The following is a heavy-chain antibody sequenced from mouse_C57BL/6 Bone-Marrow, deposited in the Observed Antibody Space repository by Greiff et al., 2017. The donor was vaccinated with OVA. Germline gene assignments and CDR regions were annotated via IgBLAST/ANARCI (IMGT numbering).Heavy chain of an antibody. V-gene: IGHV5-6*02. Sequence: EVKLMESGGDLVKPGGSLKLSCAASGFTFRSYGMSWVRQTPDKRLEWVATISSGGSYTYYPDSVKGRFTISRDNAKNTLYLQMSKLKSEDTAMYDGARRVITTVEYWYLDVWGTGTTVTVSS. CDR2: ISSGGSYT. J-gene: IGHJ1*03. D-gene: IGHD1-1*01. CDR3: ARRVITTVEYWYLDV. CDR1: GFTFRSYG.